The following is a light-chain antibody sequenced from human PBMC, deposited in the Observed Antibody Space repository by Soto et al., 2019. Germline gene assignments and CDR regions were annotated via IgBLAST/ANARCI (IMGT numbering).Light chain of an antibody. CDR2: DTS. J-gene: IGKJ2*01. CDR3: QERYTWPPT. Sequence: EIVLSQSPAILSLSPGDRATLSCRASQTVSSFLAWYQQKPGQAPRLLIYDTSNRATGVTARFSASGSGTDFTLTISTLEPEDFAVYFCQERYTWPPTVGHGTKLEIK. CDR1: QTVSSF. V-gene: IGKV3-11*01.